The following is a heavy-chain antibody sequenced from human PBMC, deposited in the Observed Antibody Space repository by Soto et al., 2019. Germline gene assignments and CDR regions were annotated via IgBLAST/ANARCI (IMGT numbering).Heavy chain of an antibody. CDR2: ISWNGGVI. Sequence: EVQLVESGGGLVQPGGSLRLSCAASGFNFDDYAMHWVRQAPGKGLEWVAGISWNGGVIAYGDSVKGRFTISRDNAKKSLSLLMSSLTAEDTAFYYCAKDCIAVAGFNGMDVWGQGTTVTVS. V-gene: IGHV3-9*01. CDR3: AKDCIAVAGFNGMDV. J-gene: IGHJ6*02. D-gene: IGHD6-19*01. CDR1: GFNFDDYA.